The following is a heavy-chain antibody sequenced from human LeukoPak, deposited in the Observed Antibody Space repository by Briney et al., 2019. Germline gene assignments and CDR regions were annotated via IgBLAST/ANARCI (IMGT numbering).Heavy chain of an antibody. CDR3: ARDSAVAGYDY. J-gene: IGHJ4*02. CDR1: GYTFTSYN. V-gene: IGHV1-8*01. D-gene: IGHD6-19*01. Sequence: ASVKVSCKASGYTFTSYNINWVRQATGQGLELMGWMHPNSGNTVYAQKLQGRVTMTRNTSISTAYMELSSLRSEDTAVYYCARDSAVAGYDYWGQGTLVTVSS. CDR2: MHPNSGNT.